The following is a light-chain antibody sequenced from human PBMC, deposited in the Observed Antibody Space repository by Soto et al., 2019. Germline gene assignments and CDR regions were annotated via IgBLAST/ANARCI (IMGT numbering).Light chain of an antibody. CDR3: AAWDDSLSGWV. Sequence: QSVLTQPPSASGTPGQRVPISCSGSSSNIVTNHVYWYQHLPGTAPKLLIYRNSLRPSGVPDRFSGSKSGTSASLAISGIRSEDEADYYCAAWDDSLSGWVFGGGTKLTV. V-gene: IGLV1-47*01. CDR2: RNS. J-gene: IGLJ3*02. CDR1: SSNIVTNH.